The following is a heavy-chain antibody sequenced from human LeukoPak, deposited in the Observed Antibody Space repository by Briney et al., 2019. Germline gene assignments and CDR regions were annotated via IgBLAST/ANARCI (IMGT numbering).Heavy chain of an antibody. J-gene: IGHJ4*02. CDR3: YYYDSSGFYPQTKIDY. CDR1: GFSFTTYS. V-gene: IGHV3-23*01. CDR2: ITGSGANT. Sequence: GGSLTLSCAGSGFSFTTYSMNWVRQAPGKGLEWVSGITGSGANTYYADSVKGRFTISRDNSKNTLYLRMNSLRAEDTAVYYCYYYDSSGFYPQTKIDYWGQGTLVTVSS. D-gene: IGHD3-22*01.